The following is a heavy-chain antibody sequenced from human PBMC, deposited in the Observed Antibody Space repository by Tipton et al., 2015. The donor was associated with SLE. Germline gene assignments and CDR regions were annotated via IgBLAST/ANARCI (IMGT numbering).Heavy chain of an antibody. CDR3: ARDGNLYYDFWSGYRYFDY. CDR1: GYSISSGYY. D-gene: IGHD3-3*01. CDR2: IYHSGST. Sequence: LRLSCAVSGYSISSGYYWGWIRQPPGKGLEWIGSIYHSGSTYYNPSLKSRVTISVDTSKNQFSLKLSSVTAADTAVYYCARDGNLYYDFWSGYRYFDYWGQGTLATVSS. J-gene: IGHJ4*02. V-gene: IGHV4-38-2*02.